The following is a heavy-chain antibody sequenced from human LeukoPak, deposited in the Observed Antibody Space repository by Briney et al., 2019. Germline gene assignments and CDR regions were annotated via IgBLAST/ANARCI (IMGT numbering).Heavy chain of an antibody. CDR1: GFSFSGYG. D-gene: IGHD6-19*01. Sequence: GGSLRLSCAASGFSFSGYGMHRVRQAPGKGLEWVAVISYDGSNKYYADSVKGRFTISRDNSKNTLYLQMNSLRAEDTAVYYCAKDEPRVAGTIYWGQGTLVTVSS. J-gene: IGHJ4*02. CDR3: AKDEPRVAGTIY. V-gene: IGHV3-30*18. CDR2: ISYDGSNK.